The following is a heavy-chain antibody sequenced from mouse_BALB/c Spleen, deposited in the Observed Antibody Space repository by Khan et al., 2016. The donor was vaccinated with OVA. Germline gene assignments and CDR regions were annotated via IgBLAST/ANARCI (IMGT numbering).Heavy chain of an antibody. CDR3: ARPPYFSYTLDH. D-gene: IGHD2-10*01. J-gene: IGHJ4*01. CDR2: INTYTGEP. V-gene: IGHV9-3-1*01. Sequence: QIQLVQSGPELKKPGETVKISCKASGYTFTNYGMNWVKQSPGKALKWMGWINTYTGEPTYADDFKGRFAFSLETSASTAYLQINNLKNEDTATYFCARPPYFSYTLDHWGQGTSGTVPS. CDR1: GYTFTNYG.